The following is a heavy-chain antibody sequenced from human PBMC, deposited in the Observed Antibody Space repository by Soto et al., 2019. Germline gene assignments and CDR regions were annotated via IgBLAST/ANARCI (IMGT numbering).Heavy chain of an antibody. Sequence: QVQLQESGPGLVQPSQTLSLTCTVSGGSISSGGYYWSWIRQHPGTGLEWIGHISYSGSTYYNTXLXSXXTLSVNRSRTQFSLIVNSVTAADTAVYYCARGVLHWGQGTLVTVSS. CDR1: GGSISSGGYY. CDR2: ISYSGST. J-gene: IGHJ4*01. CDR3: ARGVLH. V-gene: IGHV4-31*01.